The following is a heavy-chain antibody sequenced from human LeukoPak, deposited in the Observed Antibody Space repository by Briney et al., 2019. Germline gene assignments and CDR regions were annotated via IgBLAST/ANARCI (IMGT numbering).Heavy chain of an antibody. D-gene: IGHD4-11*01. CDR1: GFTFGDYA. CDR2: IGSRVLGGTT. J-gene: IGHJ4*02. CDR3: TRDNSDYVRGFDY. Sequence: GGSLRLSCTTSGFTFGDYAMNWVRQAPGKGLKWVGFIGSRVLGGTTEYAASVKGRFTISRDDSESIAYLHMNSLKTEDSAVYYCTRDNSDYVRGFDYWGQGTLVTVSS. V-gene: IGHV3-49*04.